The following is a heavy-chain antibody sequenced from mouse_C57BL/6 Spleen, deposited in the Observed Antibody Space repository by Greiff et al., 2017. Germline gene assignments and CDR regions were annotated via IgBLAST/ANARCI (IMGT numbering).Heavy chain of an antibody. CDR2: IRLKSDNYAT. J-gene: IGHJ3*01. V-gene: IGHV6-3*01. CDR1: GFTFSNYW. CDR3: TGGYYGSSAWFAY. Sequence: EVQLQQSGGGLVQPGGSMKLSCVASGFTFSNYWMNWVRQSPEKGLEWVAQIRLKSDNYATHYAESVKGRFTISRDDSKSSVYLQMNNLRAEDTGIYYCTGGYYGSSAWFAYWGQGTLVTVSA. D-gene: IGHD1-1*01.